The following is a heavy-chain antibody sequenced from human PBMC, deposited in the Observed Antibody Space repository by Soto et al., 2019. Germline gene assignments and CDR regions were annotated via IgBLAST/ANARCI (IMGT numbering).Heavy chain of an antibody. CDR1: GGTFSSYA. CDR2: IIPIFGTA. J-gene: IGHJ4*02. V-gene: IGHV1-69*01. Sequence: QVQLVQSGAEVKKPGSSVKVSCKASGGTFSSYAISWVRQAPGQGLEWMGGIIPIFGTANYAQKFQGRVTIPADESMRTAYMEWSSMRSEDTAVYYCARDKVAARLSTFDYWGQGTLVTVSS. CDR3: ARDKVAARLSTFDY. D-gene: IGHD6-6*01.